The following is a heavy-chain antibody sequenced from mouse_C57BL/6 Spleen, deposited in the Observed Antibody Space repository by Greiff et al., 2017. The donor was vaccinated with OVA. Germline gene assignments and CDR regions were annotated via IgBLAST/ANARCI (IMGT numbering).Heavy chain of an antibody. CDR3: AGGGNYVYFYFDY. V-gene: IGHV1-81*01. J-gene: IGHJ2*01. CDR1: GYTFTSYG. Sequence: VKLQESGAELARPGASVKLSCKASGYTFTSYGISWVKQRTGQGLEWIGEIYPRSGNTYYNEKFKGKATLTADKSSSTAYMELRSLTSEDSAVYFCAGGGNYVYFYFDYWGQGTTLTVSS. CDR2: IYPRSGNT. D-gene: IGHD2-1*01.